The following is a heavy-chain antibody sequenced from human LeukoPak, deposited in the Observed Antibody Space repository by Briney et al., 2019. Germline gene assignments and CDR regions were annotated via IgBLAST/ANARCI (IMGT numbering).Heavy chain of an antibody. CDR3: VRDTSVGAAYSDF. CDR2: IRYDGSDK. Sequence: GGSLRLSCAASRFRFSSHGMHWVRQPPGKGLEWVAFIRYDGSDKYYADSVTGRFTISRDNSKNTLSLQMTTLRPDDTALYFCVRDTSVGAAYSDFWGQGALVAVSS. CDR1: RFRFSSHG. D-gene: IGHD3-3*01. J-gene: IGHJ4*02. V-gene: IGHV3-30*02.